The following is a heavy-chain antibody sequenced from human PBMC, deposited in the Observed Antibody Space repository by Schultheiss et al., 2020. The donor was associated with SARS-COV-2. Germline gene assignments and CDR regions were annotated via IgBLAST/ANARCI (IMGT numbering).Heavy chain of an antibody. CDR2: INYSGST. J-gene: IGHJ4*02. Sequence: SETLSLTCSVSGGSISSSGHYWGWIRQPPGKGLEWMGSINYSGSTYYNPSLESRVTVSVDASKNQFSLKLTSVTAADTAVYYCAREITKITFWGQGTLVTVSS. V-gene: IGHV4-39*02. CDR1: GGSISSSGHY. CDR3: AREITKITF. D-gene: IGHD3-22*01.